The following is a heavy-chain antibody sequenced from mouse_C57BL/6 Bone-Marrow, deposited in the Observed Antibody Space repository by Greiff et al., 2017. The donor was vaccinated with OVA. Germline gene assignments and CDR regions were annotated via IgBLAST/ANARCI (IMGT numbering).Heavy chain of an antibody. CDR2: ISNGGGST. CDR3: ARHGGRYFDY. V-gene: IGHV5-12*01. Sequence: EVMLVESGGGLVQPGGSLKLSCAASGFTFSDYYMYWVRQTPEKRLEWVAYISNGGGSTYYPDTVKGRFTISRDNAKNTLYLQMGRLKSEDTAMYYYARHGGRYFDYWGQGTTLTVSS. J-gene: IGHJ2*01. CDR1: GFTFSDYY.